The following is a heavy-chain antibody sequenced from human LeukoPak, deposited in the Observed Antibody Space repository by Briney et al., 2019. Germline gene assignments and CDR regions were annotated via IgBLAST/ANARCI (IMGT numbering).Heavy chain of an antibody. V-gene: IGHV1-2*02. CDR1: GYTFTDYY. D-gene: IGHD2-2*01. CDR2: INPNDGDT. CDR3: ARANFLYCSSSTCLFDY. Sequence: ASVKVSCKASGYTFTDYYMQWVRQAPGQGFEWMGWINPNDGDTNYAQKFQGRVTMTRDTSISTAHMEVSRLRSDDTAVYYCARANFLYCSSSTCLFDYWGQGTLVTVSS. J-gene: IGHJ4*02.